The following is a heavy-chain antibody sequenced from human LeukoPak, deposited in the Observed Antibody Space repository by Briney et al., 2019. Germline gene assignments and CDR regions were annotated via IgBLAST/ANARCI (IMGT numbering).Heavy chain of an antibody. V-gene: IGHV3-23*01. CDR3: AKDRDTAMVSPGGDY. J-gene: IGHJ4*02. CDR2: ISGSGGST. CDR1: GFTFSSYG. D-gene: IGHD5-18*01. Sequence: LSGGSLRLSRAASGFTFSSYGMSWVRQAPGKGLEWVSAISGSGGSTYYADSVKGRFTISRDNSKNTLYLQMNSLRAEDTAVYYCAKDRDTAMVSPGGDYWGQGTLVTVSS.